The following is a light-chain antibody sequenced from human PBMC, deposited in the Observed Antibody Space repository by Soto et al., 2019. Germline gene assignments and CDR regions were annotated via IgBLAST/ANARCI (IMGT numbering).Light chain of an antibody. V-gene: IGKV3-11*01. CDR2: DAS. Sequence: EIVLTQSPVTLSLSPGERATLSCRASQSVSSYLAWYQQKPGQAPRLLIYDASNRATGIPARFSGGGSGTDFTLTIDNLEPEDFAVYYCQQYNEWPETFGHGTKVDIK. CDR3: QQYNEWPET. J-gene: IGKJ1*01. CDR1: QSVSSY.